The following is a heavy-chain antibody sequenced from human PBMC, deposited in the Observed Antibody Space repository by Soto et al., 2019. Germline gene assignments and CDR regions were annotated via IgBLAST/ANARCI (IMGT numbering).Heavy chain of an antibody. J-gene: IGHJ3*02. V-gene: IGHV1-46*01. D-gene: IGHD3-22*01. CDR1: GYTFTSYY. CDR3: ARDLGYYDSSGYYSNAFDI. Sequence: QVQLVQSGAEVKKPGASVKVSCKASGYTFTSYYMHWVRQAPGQGLEWMGIINPSGGSTSYAQKFQGRVTMTRDTSTSTVYMELSSLRSEDTAVYYCARDLGYYDSSGYYSNAFDIWGQGTMVTVSS. CDR2: INPSGGST.